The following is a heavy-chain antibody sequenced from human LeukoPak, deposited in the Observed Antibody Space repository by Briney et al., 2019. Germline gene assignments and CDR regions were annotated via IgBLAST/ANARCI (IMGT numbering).Heavy chain of an antibody. CDR2: INYRGST. Sequence: PSETLSLTCTVSGGSISSGSYFWIWIRQPPGLGLEWIGSINYRGSTYSNASRKSRVTISVDTSKSLFSLKLSSVTAADTALYYCARQIAVAGEWAFDIWGQGTMVTVSS. D-gene: IGHD6-19*01. V-gene: IGHV4-39*01. CDR1: GGSISSGSYF. J-gene: IGHJ3*02. CDR3: ARQIAVAGEWAFDI.